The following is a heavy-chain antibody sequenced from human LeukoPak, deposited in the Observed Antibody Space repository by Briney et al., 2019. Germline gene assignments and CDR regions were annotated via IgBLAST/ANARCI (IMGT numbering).Heavy chain of an antibody. CDR3: AKDSSVPYGITE. Sequence: GESLRLSCAASGFTFSKYAMSWVRQAPGKGLEWISAINPSDGNTFYADSVKGRFTISRDNSKNTLSLQMNSLRAEDTALYYCAKDSSVPYGITEWGQGTLVTVSS. D-gene: IGHD4-17*01. CDR1: GFTFSKYA. CDR2: INPSDGNT. J-gene: IGHJ4*02. V-gene: IGHV3-23*01.